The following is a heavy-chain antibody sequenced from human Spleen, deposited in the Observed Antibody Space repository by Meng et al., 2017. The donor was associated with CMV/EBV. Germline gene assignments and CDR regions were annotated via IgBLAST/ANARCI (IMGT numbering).Heavy chain of an antibody. V-gene: IGHV1-2*02. J-gene: IGHJ5*02. D-gene: IGHD6-13*01. Sequence: ASRYTFTGYFMHWVRQAPGQGLAWMGWINPNSGGTNYAQKFQGRVTMTRDTSISTAYMELSRLRSDDTAVYYCAREEQLTYNWLDPWGQGTLVTVSS. CDR1: RYTFTGYF. CDR3: AREEQLTYNWLDP. CDR2: INPNSGGT.